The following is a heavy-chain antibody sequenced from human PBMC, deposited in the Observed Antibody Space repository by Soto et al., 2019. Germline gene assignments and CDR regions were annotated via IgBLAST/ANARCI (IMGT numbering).Heavy chain of an antibody. CDR3: AREACFTTNCYFGKYYYGMDV. Sequence: GGSLRLSCVASGFTFNTFGMHWVRQAPGKGLEWVAVVWYDGSSQFYAYSVKGRFTISRDNSKNTLYLQMNSLRAEDTGVYYCAREACFTTNCYFGKYYYGMDVWGQGTTVTVSS. CDR2: VWYDGSSQ. CDR1: GFTFNTFG. J-gene: IGHJ6*02. D-gene: IGHD2-2*01. V-gene: IGHV3-33*01.